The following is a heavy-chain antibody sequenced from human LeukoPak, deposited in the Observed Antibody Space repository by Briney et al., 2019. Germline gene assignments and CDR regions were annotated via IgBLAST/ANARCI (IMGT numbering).Heavy chain of an antibody. CDR1: GHTFTGYY. J-gene: IGHJ6*02. V-gene: IGHV1-2*04. Sequence: ASVKVSCKASGHTFTGYYMHWVRQAPGQGLEWMGWINPNSGGTNYAQKFQGWVTMTRDTSISTAYMELSRLRSDDTAVYYCARDGLIVATISTPDYGMDVWGQGTTVTVSS. CDR3: ARDGLIVATISTPDYGMDV. CDR2: INPNSGGT. D-gene: IGHD5-12*01.